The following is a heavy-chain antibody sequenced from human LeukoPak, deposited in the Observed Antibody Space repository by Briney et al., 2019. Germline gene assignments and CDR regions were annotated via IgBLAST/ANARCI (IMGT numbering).Heavy chain of an antibody. CDR1: GYSISSGYY. CDR3: ARVGRDGYNPRGYFDY. J-gene: IGHJ4*02. V-gene: IGHV4-38-2*02. Sequence: SETLSLTCTVSGYSISSGYYWGWIRQPPGKGLEWIGRIYHSGSTYYNPSLKSRVTISVDTSKNQFSLKLSSVTAADTAVYYCARVGRDGYNPRGYFDYWGQGTLVTVSS. D-gene: IGHD5-24*01. CDR2: IYHSGST.